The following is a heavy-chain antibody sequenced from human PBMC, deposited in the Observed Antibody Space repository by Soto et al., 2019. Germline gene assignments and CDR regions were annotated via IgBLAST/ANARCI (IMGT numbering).Heavy chain of an antibody. D-gene: IGHD4-17*01. J-gene: IGHJ4*02. CDR1: GFTFSSYA. V-gene: IGHV3-23*01. Sequence: GSLRLSCAASGFTFSSYAMNWVRQAPGKGLEWVSAISGSGGSTYYADSVKGRFTISRDNSKNTLYLQMNSLRAEDTAVYYCASLYGDYLNYFDYWGQGTLVTVSS. CDR2: ISGSGGST. CDR3: ASLYGDYLNYFDY.